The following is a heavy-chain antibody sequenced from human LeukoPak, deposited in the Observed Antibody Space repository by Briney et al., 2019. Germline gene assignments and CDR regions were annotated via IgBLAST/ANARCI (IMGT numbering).Heavy chain of an antibody. CDR2: INPNSGGT. J-gene: IGHJ6*03. V-gene: IGHV1-2*02. D-gene: IGHD6-13*01. CDR1: GYTFTGYY. Sequence: ASVKVSCKASGYTFTGYYMHWVRQAPGQGLEWMGWINPNSGGTNYAQKFQGRVTMTRDTSISTAYMELSRLRSDDTAVYYCARDQREVSSWSYYYYYYMDVWGKGTTVTVPS. CDR3: ARDQREVSSWSYYYYYYMDV.